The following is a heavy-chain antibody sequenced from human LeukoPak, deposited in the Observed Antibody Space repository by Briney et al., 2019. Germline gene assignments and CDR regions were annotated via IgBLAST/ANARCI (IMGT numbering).Heavy chain of an antibody. Sequence: SETLSLTCAVYGGSFSGYYWSWIRQPPGKGLEWIGEINHSGSTNYNPSLKSRVTISVDTSKNQFSLKLSSVTAADTAVYYCARSVVVAAAMGYFDYWGQGTWSPSPQ. CDR1: GGSFSGYY. J-gene: IGHJ4*02. CDR2: INHSGST. V-gene: IGHV4-34*01. D-gene: IGHD2-15*01. CDR3: ARSVVVAAAMGYFDY.